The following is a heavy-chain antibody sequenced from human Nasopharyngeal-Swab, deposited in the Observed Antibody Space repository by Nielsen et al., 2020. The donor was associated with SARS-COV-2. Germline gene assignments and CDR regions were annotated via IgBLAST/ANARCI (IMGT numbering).Heavy chain of an antibody. CDR2: IWYDGSNK. J-gene: IGHJ2*01. Sequence: GGSLRLSCAASGFTFSSYGMHWVRQAPGKGLEWVAVIWYDGSNKYYADSVKGRFTISRDNSKNTLYLQMNSLRAEDTAVYYCARADYGDWYFDLWGRGTLVTVSS. V-gene: IGHV3-33*01. CDR3: ARADYGDWYFDL. CDR1: GFTFSSYG. D-gene: IGHD4-17*01.